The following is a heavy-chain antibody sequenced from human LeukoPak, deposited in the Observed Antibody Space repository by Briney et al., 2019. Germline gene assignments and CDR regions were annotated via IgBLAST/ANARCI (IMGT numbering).Heavy chain of an antibody. CDR2: ISSSSSYI. V-gene: IGHV3-21*01. D-gene: IGHD3-22*01. CDR1: GFTFSSYS. CDR3: AKWANYYDSLDDAFDI. J-gene: IGHJ3*02. Sequence: GGSLRLSCAASGFTFSSYSMNWVRQAPGKGLEWVSSISSSSSYIYYADSVKGRFTISRDNAKNSLYLQMNSLRAEDTAVYYCAKWANYYDSLDDAFDIWGQGTMVTVSS.